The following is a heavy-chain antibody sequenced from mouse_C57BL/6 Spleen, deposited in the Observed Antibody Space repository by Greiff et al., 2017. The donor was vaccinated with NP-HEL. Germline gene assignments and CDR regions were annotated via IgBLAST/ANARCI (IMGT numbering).Heavy chain of an antibody. V-gene: IGHV5-16*01. CDR2: INYDGSST. J-gene: IGHJ1*03. CDR1: GFTFSDYY. CDR3: AREENDYDVRRYFDV. Sequence: EVKLMESEGGLVQPGSSMKLSCTASGFTFSDYYMAWVRQVPETGLEWVANINYDGSSTYYLDSLKSRFIISRDNAKNMLYLQMSSLKAEDTATYYCAREENDYDVRRYFDVWGTGTTVTVSS. D-gene: IGHD2-4*01.